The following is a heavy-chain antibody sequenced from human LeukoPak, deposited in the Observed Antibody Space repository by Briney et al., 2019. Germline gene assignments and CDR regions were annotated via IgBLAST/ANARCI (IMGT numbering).Heavy chain of an antibody. CDR3: ARDSFDY. V-gene: IGHV3-30*03. Sequence: GGSLTLSCAASGFTFSSYGMHWVRQAPGKGLEWVAVISYDGSNKYYADYVKGRFTISRDNSKNTLYLQMNSLRAEDTAVYYCARDSFDYWGQGTLVTVSS. J-gene: IGHJ4*02. CDR2: ISYDGSNK. CDR1: GFTFSSYG.